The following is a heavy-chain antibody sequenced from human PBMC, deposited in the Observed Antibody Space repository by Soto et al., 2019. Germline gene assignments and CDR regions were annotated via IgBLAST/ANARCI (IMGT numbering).Heavy chain of an antibody. Sequence: QVQLVESGGGVVQPGRSLRLSCTASGFTLSDYGMHWVRQAPGKGLEWVAVIWHDGGAKYYAESVTGRITISRDNSKNTVHLQIDSLGAEDTALYYCARDPGRASPIDYWGQGTLVTVSS. CDR2: IWHDGGAK. CDR3: ARDPGRASPIDY. D-gene: IGHD7-27*01. J-gene: IGHJ4*02. CDR1: GFTLSDYG. V-gene: IGHV3-33*01.